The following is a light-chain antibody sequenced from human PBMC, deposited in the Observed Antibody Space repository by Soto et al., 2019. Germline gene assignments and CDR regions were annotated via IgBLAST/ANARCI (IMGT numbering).Light chain of an antibody. J-gene: IGKJ1*01. CDR3: KHYNSYSEA. V-gene: IGKV1-5*03. Sequence: DYQVTQSPSTLSASVGDRVTITCRASQNIYTWLAWYQQKPGKAPKLLIYKASTLKSGVQSRFSGSGSGTEFTLTIRSLQPDDFATYYCKHYNSYSEAFGQGTKVDIK. CDR2: KAS. CDR1: QNIYTW.